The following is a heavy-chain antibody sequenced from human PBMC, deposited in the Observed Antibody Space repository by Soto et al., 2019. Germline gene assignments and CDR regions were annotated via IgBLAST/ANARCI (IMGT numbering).Heavy chain of an antibody. D-gene: IGHD4-4*01. CDR2: ISYDGGHK. Sequence: QVQLVESGGGVVHPERSLRLSCSASEFTFSSYAMHWVRQAPGKGLEWVAGISYDGGHKFYGDSVRGRFTISRDSSKTMVFLQMNSLRPEDTAAYCWARVKTDYSNPRGPFFYYGMDAWGQGTTVNVS. CDR3: ARVKTDYSNPRGPFFYYGMDA. CDR1: EFTFSSYA. J-gene: IGHJ6*02. V-gene: IGHV3-30-3*01.